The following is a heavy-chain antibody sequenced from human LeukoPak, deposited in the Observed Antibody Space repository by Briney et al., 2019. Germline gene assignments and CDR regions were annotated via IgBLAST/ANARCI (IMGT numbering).Heavy chain of an antibody. CDR1: VYTFTHYY. CDR3: ARVGKWELLRGYYFDY. CDR2: MNPKSGGR. J-gene: IGHJ4*02. V-gene: IGHV1-2*07. D-gene: IGHD1-26*01. Sequence: ASVTVSVKSSVYTFTHYYMHWVGQAPGQGGEGMGWMNPKSGGRKYEHKLQGRGTITRETERSTAYMEMSRLRADDTAVYYCARVGKWELLRGYYFDYWGQGTLVTVSS.